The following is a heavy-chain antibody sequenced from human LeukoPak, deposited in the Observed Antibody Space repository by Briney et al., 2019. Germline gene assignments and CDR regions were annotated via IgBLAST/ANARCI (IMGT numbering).Heavy chain of an antibody. D-gene: IGHD3-22*01. Sequence: ASVKVSCKASGYTFTRYGISWVRQAPGQGLEWMGWISVDNGNTNYAQKLQGRVTMTTDTSTSTAYMELRSLRSDDTAVYYCARVERNPFSGYYPDYWYFDVWGRGTLVTVSS. CDR3: ARVERNPFSGYYPDYWYFDV. J-gene: IGHJ2*01. V-gene: IGHV1-18*01. CDR2: ISVDNGNT. CDR1: GYTFTRYG.